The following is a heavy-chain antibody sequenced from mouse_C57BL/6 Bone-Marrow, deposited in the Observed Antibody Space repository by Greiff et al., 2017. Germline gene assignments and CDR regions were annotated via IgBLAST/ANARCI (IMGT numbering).Heavy chain of an antibody. Sequence: EVQLQQSGAELVRPGASVKLSCTASGFNIKDYYMHWVKQRPEQGLEWIGRIDPEDGDTEYAPKFQGKATMTAEPSSNTAYLQLSSLTSEDTAFYYCTRGYYAMDYWGQGTSVTVSS. CDR1: GFNIKDYY. J-gene: IGHJ4*01. CDR3: TRGYYAMDY. V-gene: IGHV14-1*01. CDR2: IDPEDGDT.